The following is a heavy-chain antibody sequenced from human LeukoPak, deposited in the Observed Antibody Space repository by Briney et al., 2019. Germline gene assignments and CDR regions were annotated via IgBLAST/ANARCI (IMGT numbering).Heavy chain of an antibody. V-gene: IGHV3-30-3*01. CDR3: ARSISGYCSGGSCYGAYYYYGMDV. D-gene: IGHD2-15*01. Sequence: GRSLRLSCAASGFTFSSYAMHWVRQAPGEGLEWVAVISYDGSNKYYADSVKGRFTISRDNSKNTLYLQMNSLRAEDTAVYYCARSISGYCSGGSCYGAYYYYGMDVWGQGTTVTVSS. CDR2: ISYDGSNK. CDR1: GFTFSSYA. J-gene: IGHJ6*02.